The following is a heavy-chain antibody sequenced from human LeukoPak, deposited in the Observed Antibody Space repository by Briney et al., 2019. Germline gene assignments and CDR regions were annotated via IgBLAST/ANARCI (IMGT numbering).Heavy chain of an antibody. J-gene: IGHJ5*02. D-gene: IGHD5-18*01. CDR3: ATDGAIQVWLTWWFAL. Sequence: SETLSLTCTVSSYSISSYYWSWLRQPAGKGLEWIGRIYTSGSTNYNPSLKRRVTMSVGTSKNQFSLKLSSVTAADTPVYYCATDGAIQVWLTWWFALRGQGTLVTVSS. CDR1: SYSISSYY. CDR2: IYTSGST. V-gene: IGHV4-4*07.